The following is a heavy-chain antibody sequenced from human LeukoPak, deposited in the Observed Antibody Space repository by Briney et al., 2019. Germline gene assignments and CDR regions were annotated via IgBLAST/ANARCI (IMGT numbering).Heavy chain of an antibody. CDR3: AGLSGSYFSPDY. D-gene: IGHD1-26*01. CDR1: GGSISSYY. V-gene: IGHV4-59*01. CDR2: IYYSGST. Sequence: SETLSLTCTVSGGSISSYYWSWIRQPPGKGLEWIGYIYYSGSTNYNPSLKSRVTISVDTSKNQFSLKLSSVTAADTAVYCYAGLSGSYFSPDYWGQGTLVTVSS. J-gene: IGHJ4*02.